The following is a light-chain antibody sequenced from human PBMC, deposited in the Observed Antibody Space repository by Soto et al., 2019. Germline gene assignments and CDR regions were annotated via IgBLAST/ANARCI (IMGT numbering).Light chain of an antibody. CDR2: DDI. CDR1: NIGSKS. J-gene: IGLJ2*01. Sequence: SYELTQPPSVSVAPGQTARITCGGNNIGSKSVHWYQQKSGQAPVLVVYDDIGRPSGVPDRFSGSKSGTSASLAITGLRAEDEADYYCQTYDSSLSGSIFGGGTQLTVL. CDR3: QTYDSSLSGSI. V-gene: IGLV3-21*02.